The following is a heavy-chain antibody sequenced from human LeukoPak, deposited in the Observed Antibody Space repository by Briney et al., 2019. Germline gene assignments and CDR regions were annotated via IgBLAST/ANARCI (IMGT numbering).Heavy chain of an antibody. Sequence: ASVKVSCKASGYTFTGYYMHWVRQAPGQGLEWMGWINPNSGGTNYAQKFQGRVTMTRDTSISTAYMELSRLRSDDTAVYYCARVDTAMGLPTFDYWGQGTLVTVSS. D-gene: IGHD5-18*01. CDR1: GYTFTGYY. CDR3: ARVDTAMGLPTFDY. V-gene: IGHV1-2*02. CDR2: INPNSGGT. J-gene: IGHJ4*02.